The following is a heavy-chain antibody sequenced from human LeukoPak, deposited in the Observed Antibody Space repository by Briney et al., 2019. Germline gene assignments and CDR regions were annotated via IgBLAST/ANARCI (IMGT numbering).Heavy chain of an antibody. D-gene: IGHD6-19*01. CDR3: AKVDGYNSGWYDS. CDR1: GLTLDDYG. V-gene: IGHV3-9*03. J-gene: IGHJ5*01. Sequence: PGGSLRLSCAASGLTLDDYGMHWVRQPPGKGLEWVSGISWNSGNIGYADSVKGRFTISRDNAKNSLYLQMDILKPEDMAFYYCAKVDGYNSGWYDSWGQGTLVTVSS. CDR2: ISWNSGNI.